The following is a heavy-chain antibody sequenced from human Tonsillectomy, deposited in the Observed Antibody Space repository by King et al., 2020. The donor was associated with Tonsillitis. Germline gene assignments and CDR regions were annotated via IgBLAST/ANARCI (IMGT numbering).Heavy chain of an antibody. CDR2: IYPGDSDT. V-gene: IGHV5-51*01. D-gene: IGHD1-26*01. CDR1: GYSFNSYW. CDR3: ARSRAGGGDYFAVDV. Sequence: QLVQSGAEVKKPGESLKISCKGSGYSFNSYWIAWVRQMPGKGLEWMGIIYPGDSDTRYSPSFEGQVTISADKYISTVYLEWSSLKASDTAIYYCARSRAGGGDYFAVDVWGQGTKVTVSS. J-gene: IGHJ3*01.